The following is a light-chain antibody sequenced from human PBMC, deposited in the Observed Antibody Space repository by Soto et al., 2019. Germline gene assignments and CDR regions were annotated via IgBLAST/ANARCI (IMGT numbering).Light chain of an antibody. CDR3: QQYKNWPPYT. CDR2: DTS. V-gene: IGKV3-15*01. Sequence: EIVMTQSPATLSVSPGERVTLSCRASQRVSSSLAWYQQKPGQAPRLLIYDTSTRATTIPARFSGSGSGTEFTLTISGLQSEDSAVYYCQQYKNWPPYTFGQGTKVDIK. CDR1: QRVSSS. J-gene: IGKJ2*01.